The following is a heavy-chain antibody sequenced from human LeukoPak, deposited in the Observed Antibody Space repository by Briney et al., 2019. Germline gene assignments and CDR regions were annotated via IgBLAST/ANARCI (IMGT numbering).Heavy chain of an antibody. J-gene: IGHJ4*02. CDR2: ISYDGSNK. D-gene: IGHD3-10*01. CDR1: GFTFSSYG. V-gene: IGHV3-30*19. CDR3: ARDFYGSGSLTT. Sequence: PGRSLRLSCAASGFTFSSYGMHWVRQAPGKGLEWVAVISYDGSNKYYADSVKGRFTISRDNSKNTLYLQMNSLRAEDTAVYYCARDFYGSGSLTTWGQGTLVTVSS.